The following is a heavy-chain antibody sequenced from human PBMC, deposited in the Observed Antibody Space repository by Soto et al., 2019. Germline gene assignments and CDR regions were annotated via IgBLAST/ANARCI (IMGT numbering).Heavy chain of an antibody. CDR1: GYTFTSYD. Sequence: ASVEVSCKASGYTFTSYDSKWVRQATGQGLEWMGWMSPNSGNTGYAQKFQGRVTMTRNTSISTAYMELSSLRSEDTAVYYCARKIAAHFPLYYIDVWGKGTTVTVSS. J-gene: IGHJ6*03. CDR3: ARKIAAHFPLYYIDV. V-gene: IGHV1-8*01. CDR2: MSPNSGNT. D-gene: IGHD6-6*01.